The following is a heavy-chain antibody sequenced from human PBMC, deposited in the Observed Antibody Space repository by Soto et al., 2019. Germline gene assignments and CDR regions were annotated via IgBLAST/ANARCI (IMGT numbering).Heavy chain of an antibody. D-gene: IGHD6-13*01. V-gene: IGHV3-21*01. CDR3: TRDASRDSSARGWFDP. Sequence: GGSLRLSCAASGFAFRSFTMNWVRQAPGKGLEWVSTISSNSAYIYYTDALRGRFTISRDNAKNSLHLQMNSLRAEDTAVYYCTRDASRDSSARGWFDPWGPGTLVTVSS. CDR1: GFAFRSFT. CDR2: ISSNSAYI. J-gene: IGHJ5*02.